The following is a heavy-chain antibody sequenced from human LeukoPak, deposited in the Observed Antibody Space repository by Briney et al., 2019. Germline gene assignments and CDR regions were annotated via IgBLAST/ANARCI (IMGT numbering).Heavy chain of an antibody. CDR3: ARDLGWGSRRDY. J-gene: IGHJ4*02. CDR2: ISSSGSTI. V-gene: IGHV3-11*04. Sequence: PGGSLRLSCAASGFTFSDYYMSWIRQAPGKGLEWLSYISSSGSTIYYADSVKGRFTISRDNAKNSLYLQMNSLRAEATAVYYCARDLGWGSRRDYWGQGTLVTVSS. CDR1: GFTFSDYY. D-gene: IGHD2-21*01.